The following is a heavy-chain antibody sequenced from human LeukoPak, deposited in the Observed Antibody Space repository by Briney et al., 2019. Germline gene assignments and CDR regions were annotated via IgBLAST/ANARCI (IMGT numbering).Heavy chain of an antibody. CDR3: SEGYFEPFDH. D-gene: IGHD2/OR15-2a*01. J-gene: IGHJ4*02. CDR1: GASVSNSH. V-gene: IGHV4-59*02. Sequence: SETLSLTCAVSGASVSNSHWNWIRQFPGKGLEWIGCLSYIGKPDYNPSLSSRVTISLGTSNNQVSLKLKSVTAADTAVYYCSEGYFEPFDHWGPGTLVTVSS. CDR2: LSYIGKP.